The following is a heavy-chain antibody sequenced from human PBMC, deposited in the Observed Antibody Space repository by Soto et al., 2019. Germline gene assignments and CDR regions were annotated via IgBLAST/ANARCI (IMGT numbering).Heavy chain of an antibody. CDR2: IKRKTDGETT. D-gene: IGHD3-10*01. CDR3: TTGFSEYFPSYFFDS. J-gene: IGHJ4*02. V-gene: IGHV3-15*01. Sequence: PGGSLRLSCAASGFTFTNAWMSWVRQAPGKGLEWVGRIKRKTDGETTDFAAPVKGRFTISADDSKNTLYLQMNSLKIEDTAVYYCTTGFSEYFPSYFFDSWGQGTLVTVSS. CDR1: GFTFTNAW.